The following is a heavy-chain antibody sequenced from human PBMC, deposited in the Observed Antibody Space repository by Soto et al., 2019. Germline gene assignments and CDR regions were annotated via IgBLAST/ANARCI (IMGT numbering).Heavy chain of an antibody. CDR3: AKDSMRRPPYYYGMDV. J-gene: IGHJ6*02. D-gene: IGHD2-8*01. V-gene: IGHV3-30*18. CDR1: GFTFSSYG. CDR2: ISYDGSNK. Sequence: GGSLRLSCAASGFTFSSYGMHWVRQAPGKGLEWVAVISYDGSNKYYADSVKGRFTISRDNSKNTLYLQMNSLRAEDTAVYYCAKDSMRRPPYYYGMDVWGQGTTVTVSS.